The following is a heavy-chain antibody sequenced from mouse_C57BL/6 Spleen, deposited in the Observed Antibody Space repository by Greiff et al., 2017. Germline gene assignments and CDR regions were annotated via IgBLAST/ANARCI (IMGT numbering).Heavy chain of an antibody. D-gene: IGHD2-1*01. CDR2: IYPGSGST. J-gene: IGHJ3*01. Sequence: QVQLQQPGAELVKPGASVKMSCKASGYTFTSYWITWVKQRPGQGLEWIGDIYPGSGSTNYNEKFKSKATLTVDTSNSTAYMQLMSLTSEDSAIYYSTRGNPAWFAYWGQGTLVTVSA. CDR3: TRGNPAWFAY. CDR1: GYTFTSYW. V-gene: IGHV1-55*01.